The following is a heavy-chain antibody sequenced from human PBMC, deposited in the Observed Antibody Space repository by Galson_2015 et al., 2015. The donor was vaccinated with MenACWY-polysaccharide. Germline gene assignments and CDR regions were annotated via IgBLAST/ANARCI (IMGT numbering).Heavy chain of an antibody. CDR1: GFTFSSYG. D-gene: IGHD6-19*01. J-gene: IGHJ4*02. CDR3: AKREARNSGPFDL. CDR2: ITYDGSDQ. V-gene: IGHV3-30*18. Sequence: SLRLSCAASGFTFSSYGMHWGRQAPGKGLEWVTYITYDGSDQNYARSVKGRFTISRDNSKSMLYLQMDSLRAEDTAVYHCAKREARNSGPFDLWGQGALVTVSS.